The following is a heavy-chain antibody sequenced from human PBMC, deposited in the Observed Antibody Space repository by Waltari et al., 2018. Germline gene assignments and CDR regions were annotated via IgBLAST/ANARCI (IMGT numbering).Heavy chain of an antibody. CDR1: GFSFSNFA. CDR2: ITGSADNT. CDR3: AKVPYDNFWTGYFFFDL. J-gene: IGHJ1*01. Sequence: EVQLVESGGGVVQSGESLRLSGAASGFSFSNFAMSCVRQVPGKGLEWVSSITGSADNTYDADAVRGRFTISRDNSKNTLYLQMDGLRAEDTAIYYCAKVPYDNFWTGYFFFDLWGQGAQVTVSS. D-gene: IGHD3-3*01. V-gene: IGHV3-23*04.